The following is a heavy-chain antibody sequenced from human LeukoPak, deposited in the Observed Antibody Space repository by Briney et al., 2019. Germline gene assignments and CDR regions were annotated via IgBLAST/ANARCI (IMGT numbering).Heavy chain of an antibody. CDR3: AYMTTKQAGPNWFDP. CDR2: INHSGST. Sequence: MPSETLSLTCAVYGGSFSGYYWSWIRQPPGKGLEWIGEINHSGSTNYNPSLKSRVTISVDTSKNQFSLKLSSVTAADTAVYYCAYMTTKQAGPNWFDPWGQGTLVTVSS. CDR1: GGSFSGYY. V-gene: IGHV4-34*01. J-gene: IGHJ5*02. D-gene: IGHD6-13*01.